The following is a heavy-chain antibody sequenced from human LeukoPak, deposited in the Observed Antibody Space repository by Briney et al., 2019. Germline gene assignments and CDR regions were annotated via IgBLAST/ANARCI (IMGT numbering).Heavy chain of an antibody. Sequence: GGILRLSCAASGFTFSSYGMSWVRQAPGKGLEWVSAISGSGGSTYYADSVKGRFTISRDNSKNSLYLQMNSLRAEDTAVYYCAKARHYDSSGYYYGLPNYFDYWGQGTLVTVSS. CDR2: ISGSGGST. J-gene: IGHJ4*02. D-gene: IGHD3-22*01. CDR3: AKARHYDSSGYYYGLPNYFDY. CDR1: GFTFSSYG. V-gene: IGHV3-23*01.